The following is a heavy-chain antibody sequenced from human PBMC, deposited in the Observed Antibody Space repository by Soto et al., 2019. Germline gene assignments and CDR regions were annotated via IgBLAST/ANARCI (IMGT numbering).Heavy chain of an antibody. V-gene: IGHV4-39*01. CDR1: GGSISSSSYY. CDR2: IYYSGST. J-gene: IGHJ5*02. Sequence: SETLSLTCTVSGGSISSSSYYWGWIRQPPGKGLEWIGSIYYSGSTYYNPSLKSRVTISVDTSKNQFSLKLSSVTAADTAVYYCASLNPLLNWFDPWGQGTLVTVSS. CDR3: ASLNPLLNWFDP. D-gene: IGHD1-26*01.